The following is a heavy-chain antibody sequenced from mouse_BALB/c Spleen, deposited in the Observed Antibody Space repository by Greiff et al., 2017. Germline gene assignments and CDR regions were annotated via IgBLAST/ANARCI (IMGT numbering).Heavy chain of an antibody. CDR3: TSGGDGYYGDY. Sequence: EVQRVESGGGLVKPGGSLKLSCAASGFTFSSYTMSWVRQTPEKRLEWVATISSGGSYTYYPDSVKGRFTISRDNAKNTLYLQMSSLKSEDTAMYYCTSGGDGYYGDYWGQGTTLTVSS. CDR2: ISSGGSYT. D-gene: IGHD2-3*01. J-gene: IGHJ2*01. V-gene: IGHV5-6-4*01. CDR1: GFTFSSYT.